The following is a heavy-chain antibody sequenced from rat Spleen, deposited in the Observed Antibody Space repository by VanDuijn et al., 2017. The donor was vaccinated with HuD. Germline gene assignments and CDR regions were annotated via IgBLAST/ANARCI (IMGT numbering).Heavy chain of an antibody. V-gene: IGHV2S30*01. J-gene: IGHJ2*01. CDR1: GFSLTGNN. CDR3: ARANRDSYAHFDY. D-gene: IGHD1-12*01. Sequence: QVQLKESGPGLVQPSQTLSLTCTVSGFSLTGNNVHWVRQPPGKGLEWMGRVRYDGDTYYNSALKSRLSISRDTSKSQVFLKMISLQTEDTATYSGARANRDSYAHFDYWGQGVMVTVSS. CDR2: VRYDGDT.